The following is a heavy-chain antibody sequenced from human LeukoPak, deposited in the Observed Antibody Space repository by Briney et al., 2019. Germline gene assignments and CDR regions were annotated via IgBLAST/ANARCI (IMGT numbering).Heavy chain of an antibody. D-gene: IGHD2-2*01. Sequence: PSQTLSLTCTVSGGSISSGSYYWSWIRQPAGKGLEWIGRIYTSGSTNYNPSLKSRVTISVDTSKNQFSLKLSSVTAADTAVYYCARRYCSSTSCYYNWFDPWGQGTLVTVSS. CDR2: IYTSGST. V-gene: IGHV4-61*02. CDR1: GGSISSGSYY. J-gene: IGHJ5*02. CDR3: ARRYCSSTSCYYNWFDP.